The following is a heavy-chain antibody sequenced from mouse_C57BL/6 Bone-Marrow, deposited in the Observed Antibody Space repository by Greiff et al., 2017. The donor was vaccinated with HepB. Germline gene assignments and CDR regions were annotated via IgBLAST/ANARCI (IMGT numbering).Heavy chain of an antibody. CDR3: AYYYGSSYSSYYAMDY. CDR1: GFNIKDYY. CDR2: IDPEDGET. V-gene: IGHV14-2*01. D-gene: IGHD1-1*01. Sequence: EVQLQQSGAELVKPGASVKLSCTASGFNIKDYYMHWVKQRTEQGLEWIGRIDPEDGETKYAPKFQGKATITADTSSNTAYLQLSSLTSEDTAVYYCAYYYGSSYSSYYAMDYWGQGTSVTVSS. J-gene: IGHJ4*01.